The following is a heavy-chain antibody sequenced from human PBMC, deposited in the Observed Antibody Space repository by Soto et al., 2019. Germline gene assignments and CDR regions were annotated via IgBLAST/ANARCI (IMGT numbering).Heavy chain of an antibody. CDR2: VYYSGIT. D-gene: IGHD1-26*01. V-gene: IGHV4-61*01. CDR1: GGSVSSQTHF. Sequence: SETLSLTCSVSGGSVSSQTHFWSWIRQAPGKGLEWIGYVYYSGITNSNPSLKGRVTISPDTSNNQIFLSLTSVTAADTAVYYCAREDMSGTYYFDSWGQGILVTVSS. J-gene: IGHJ4*02. CDR3: AREDMSGTYYFDS.